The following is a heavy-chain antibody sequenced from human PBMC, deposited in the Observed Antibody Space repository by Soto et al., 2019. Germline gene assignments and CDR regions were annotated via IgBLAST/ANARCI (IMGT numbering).Heavy chain of an antibody. CDR2: ISYDGSNK. Sequence: GGSLRLSCAASGFTFSSYAMHWVRQAPGKGLEWVAVISYDGSNKYYADSVKGRFTISRDNSKNTLYLQMNSLRAEDTAVYYCARSQWGDAIFGVVTPTHCDYWGQGTLVTVSS. J-gene: IGHJ4*02. D-gene: IGHD3-3*01. CDR1: GFTFSSYA. V-gene: IGHV3-30-3*01. CDR3: ARSQWGDAIFGVVTPTHCDY.